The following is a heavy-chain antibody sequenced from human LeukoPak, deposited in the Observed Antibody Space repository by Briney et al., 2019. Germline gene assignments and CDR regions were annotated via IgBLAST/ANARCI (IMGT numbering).Heavy chain of an antibody. V-gene: IGHV3-7*03. J-gene: IGHJ4*02. Sequence: GGSLRLSCEGSAFIFSGHWMNWVRQTPGKGLEWVASIKEDGSERQYVDSVKGRFSISRDNTKGSLFLQLNSLRAEDTAVYYCVRESVAGNGFDYWGQGTLVTVSS. D-gene: IGHD6-19*01. CDR3: VRESVAGNGFDY. CDR2: IKEDGSER. CDR1: AFIFSGHW.